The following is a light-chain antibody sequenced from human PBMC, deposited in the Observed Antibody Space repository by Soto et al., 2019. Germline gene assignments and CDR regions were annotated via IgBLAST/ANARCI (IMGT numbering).Light chain of an antibody. V-gene: IGLV2-14*01. Sequence: QSVLTQPASVSGSPGQSITISCTGTSSDVGGYNYVSWYQQHPGKAPKLIIYEVNNRPSGVSNRFSGSKPGNTASLTISGLQTEDEADYYCSSYRSISTRVVFGGGTKLTVL. J-gene: IGLJ2*01. CDR3: SSYRSISTRVV. CDR2: EVN. CDR1: SSDVGGYNY.